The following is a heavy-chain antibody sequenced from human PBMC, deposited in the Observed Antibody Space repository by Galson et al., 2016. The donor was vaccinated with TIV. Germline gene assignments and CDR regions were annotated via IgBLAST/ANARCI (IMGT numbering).Heavy chain of an antibody. Sequence: SVKVSCKASGYTFSDYYIHWVRQAPGRGLEWMGWINPKTGGTIYGQKFHGRVTLTRDTTVNTVYMEVRSLRSDGTAMFYCARGYGSDPDFWGQGTLVTVSS. J-gene: IGHJ4*01. CDR1: GYTFSDYY. D-gene: IGHD3-10*01. V-gene: IGHV1-2*02. CDR3: ARGYGSDPDF. CDR2: INPKTGGT.